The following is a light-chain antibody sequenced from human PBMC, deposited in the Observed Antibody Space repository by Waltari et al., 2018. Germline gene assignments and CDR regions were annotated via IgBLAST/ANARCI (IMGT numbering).Light chain of an antibody. CDR1: EAINKW. V-gene: IGKV1-5*01. J-gene: IGKJ1*01. CDR2: DAS. CDR3: QQYNRFSP. Sequence: DTQLSQFPSTLAASVGNRVTTHCRAREAINKWLAWYQQKPGKAPKVLIYDASTLQSGVPSRFSGSGSGTEFTLTIDSLQPDDFATYYCQQYNRFSPFGQGTNVEVK.